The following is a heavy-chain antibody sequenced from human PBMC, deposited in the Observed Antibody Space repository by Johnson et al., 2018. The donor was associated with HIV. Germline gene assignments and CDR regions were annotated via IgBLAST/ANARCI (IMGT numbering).Heavy chain of an antibody. V-gene: IGHV3-30-3*01. CDR1: GFTFISYA. J-gene: IGHJ3*02. CDR3: ARDLYPFGPVQAFDI. D-gene: IGHD3-10*01. Sequence: VQLVESGGGLVQPGGSLRLSCAASGFTFISYAMHWVRQAPGKGLEWVAIISYDGSNKYYADSVKGRFTISRDNSKNTLYLQMNSLRAEDTAVYYCARDLYPFGPVQAFDIWGQGTMVTVSS. CDR2: ISYDGSNK.